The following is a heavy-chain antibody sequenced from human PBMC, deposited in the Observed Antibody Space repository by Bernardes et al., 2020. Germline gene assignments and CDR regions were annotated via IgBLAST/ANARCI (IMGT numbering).Heavy chain of an antibody. CDR1: GFTFSSYA. D-gene: IGHD3-10*01. CDR3: ARDTLNGEMAT. J-gene: IGHJ5*02. CDR2: ISYDGSNK. V-gene: IGHV3-30-3*01. Sequence: GGSLRLSCAASGFTFSSYAMHWVRQAPGKGLEWVAVISYDGSNKYYADSVKGRFTISRDNSKNTLYLQMNSLRAEDTAVYYCARDTLNGEMATWGQGTLVTVSS.